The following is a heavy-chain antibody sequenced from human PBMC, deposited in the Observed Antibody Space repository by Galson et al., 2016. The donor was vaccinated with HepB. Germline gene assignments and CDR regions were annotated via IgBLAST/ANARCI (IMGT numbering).Heavy chain of an antibody. CDR3: ARDPYGGYGY. CDR1: GFTFSSDY. J-gene: IGHJ4*02. Sequence: SLRLSCAASGFTFSSDYMLWARQAPGKGLEWVANINRDGSTKNYADSVRGRFTISRDNAQNSLYLQMNSLRVEDTAVYYCARDPYGGYGYWGQGTLVTVSS. D-gene: IGHD4/OR15-4a*01. V-gene: IGHV3-7*01. CDR2: INRDGSTK.